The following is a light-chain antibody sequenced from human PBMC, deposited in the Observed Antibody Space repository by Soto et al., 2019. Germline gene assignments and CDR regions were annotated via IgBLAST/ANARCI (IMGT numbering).Light chain of an antibody. CDR2: DAS. Sequence: EIVLTQSPATLSLSPGEGATLSFRASQSVSSYLAWYQQKPGQAPRLLIYDASNRATGIPARLSGSGSGTDFTLTISSLQTEDFAVYYCQQYGYLSWTFGHGTKVDIK. V-gene: IGKV3-11*01. CDR3: QQYGYLSWT. CDR1: QSVSSY. J-gene: IGKJ1*01.